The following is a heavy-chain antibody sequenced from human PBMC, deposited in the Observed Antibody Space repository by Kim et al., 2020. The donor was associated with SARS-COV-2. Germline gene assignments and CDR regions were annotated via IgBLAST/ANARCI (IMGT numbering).Heavy chain of an antibody. CDR1: GYTFTNYG. J-gene: IGHJ6*02. Sequence: ASVKVSCKASGYTFTNYGINWVRQAPGQGLEWMGWISTYNGNTNFAQKLQGSVTLTTDTSTSTAYMELRSLRSDDTAVYFCARDMVGYGSETYYGGNYFYGLDVWGQGTTVTVSS. V-gene: IGHV1-18*01. D-gene: IGHD3-10*01. CDR2: ISTYNGNT. CDR3: ARDMVGYGSETYYGGNYFYGLDV.